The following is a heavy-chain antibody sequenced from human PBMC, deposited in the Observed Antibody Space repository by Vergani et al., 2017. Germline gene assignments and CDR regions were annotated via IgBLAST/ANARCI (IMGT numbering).Heavy chain of an antibody. J-gene: IGHJ4*02. Sequence: EVQLVESGGGLVQPGRSLRLSCAASGFTFDDYAMNWVRQAPGEGLEWVSSISGSGGSTYYSVALKGRFIISRDNSKNTLYLQMNNLRVEDTAIYYCARAPKSGYTTFFDYWGQGTLVTVSS. CDR3: ARAPKSGYTTFFDY. V-gene: IGHV3-23*04. CDR2: ISGSGGST. D-gene: IGHD3-16*02. CDR1: GFTFDDYA.